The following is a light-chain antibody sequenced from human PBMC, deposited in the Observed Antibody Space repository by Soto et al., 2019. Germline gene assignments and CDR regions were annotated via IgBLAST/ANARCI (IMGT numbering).Light chain of an antibody. J-gene: IGKJ2*01. CDR2: AAS. Sequence: DIQMTQSPSSLSASVGDRVTITCRASQSISSYLNWYQQKPGKAPKLLIYAASSLQSGVPSRFSGSGSGTDFSLTISSLQPEDFATYHCQQSYSTPPTFGQGTKLEIK. CDR3: QQSYSTPPT. CDR1: QSISSY. V-gene: IGKV1-39*01.